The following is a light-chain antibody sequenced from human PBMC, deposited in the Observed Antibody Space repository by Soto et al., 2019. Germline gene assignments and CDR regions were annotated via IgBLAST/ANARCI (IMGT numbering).Light chain of an antibody. V-gene: IGKV1-27*01. CDR2: AAS. Sequence: DIQMTQSPSSLSASVGDRVTITCRASQGISNYIAWYQQKPGKAPKLLIYAASTLQSGVPSRFSGSGSGTDFTRTINSLQSEDVATYSCQKYSSVPLFGPGTKVDIK. J-gene: IGKJ3*01. CDR1: QGISNY. CDR3: QKYSSVPL.